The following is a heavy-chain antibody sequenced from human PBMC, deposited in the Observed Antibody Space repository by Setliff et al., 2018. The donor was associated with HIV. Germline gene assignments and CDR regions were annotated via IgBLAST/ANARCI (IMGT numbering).Heavy chain of an antibody. CDR1: GYTFTDYY. D-gene: IGHD3-9*01. Sequence: ASVKVSCKASGYTFTDYYIHWVRQAPGHGLEWVGRINPKSGVTSYAQNFRARVTMTRDTSSTTAYMELSTLRSDDTALYYCARDRTLVWLLSGCWFDPWGQGTLVTVSS. V-gene: IGHV1-2*06. CDR3: ARDRTLVWLLSGCWFDP. J-gene: IGHJ5*02. CDR2: INPKSGVT.